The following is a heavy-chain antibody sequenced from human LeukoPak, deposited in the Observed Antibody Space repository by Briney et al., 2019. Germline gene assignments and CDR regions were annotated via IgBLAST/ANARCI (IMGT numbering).Heavy chain of an antibody. CDR2: IRSDGIGE. D-gene: IGHD5-18*01. J-gene: IGHJ4*02. CDR1: GFTFSSYD. V-gene: IGHV3-30*02. Sequence: GGSLRLSCVASGFTFSSYDMYWVRQGPGKGLEWLTFIRSDGIGELQVESVKGRFSISRDDSKNMLYLQMNSLRVEDTAVYYCAKRRGATDSEFDSWDQGTLVTVSS. CDR3: AKRRGATDSEFDS.